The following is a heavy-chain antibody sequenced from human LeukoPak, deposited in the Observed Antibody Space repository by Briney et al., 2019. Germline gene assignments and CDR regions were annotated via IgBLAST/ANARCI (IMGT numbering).Heavy chain of an antibody. V-gene: IGHV1-18*01. CDR1: GYTFTNYG. J-gene: IGHJ5*01. Sequence: ASVKVSCEASGYTFTNYGISWVRQTPGQGLEWMGWIGAYNGDTNYAQKLQGRFTMTTDTSTNTGYMELRSLRSDDTAVYYCASPAAGIAVRGLNWLASWGHGTLVTVSS. CDR3: ASPAAGIAVRGLNWLAS. CDR2: IGAYNGDT. D-gene: IGHD3-10*01.